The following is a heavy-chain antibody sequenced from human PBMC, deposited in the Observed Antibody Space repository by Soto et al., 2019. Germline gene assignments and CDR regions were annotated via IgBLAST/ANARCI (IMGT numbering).Heavy chain of an antibody. CDR1: GFTFSSYG. J-gene: IGHJ6*02. V-gene: IGHV3-33*01. CDR3: ARRYDFWSGYYNGMDV. D-gene: IGHD3-3*01. CDR2: IWYDGSNK. Sequence: GGSLRLSCAASGFTFSSYGMHWVRQAPGKGLEWVAVIWYDGSNKYYADSVKGRFTISRDNSKNTLYLQMNSLRAEDTAVYYCARRYDFWSGYYNGMDVWGQGTTVTVSS.